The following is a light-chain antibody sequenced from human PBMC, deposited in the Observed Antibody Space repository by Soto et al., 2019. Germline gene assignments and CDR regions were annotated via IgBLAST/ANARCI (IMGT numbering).Light chain of an antibody. J-gene: IGLJ2*01. CDR2: LNSDGSH. CDR3: QTWVTGIHI. CDR1: SGHSNYA. Sequence: QLVLTQSPSASASLGASVKLTCTLSSGHSNYAIAWHQQQPEKGPRFLMKLNSDGSHSKGDGIPDRFSGSSSGAERYLTISTLQSEDEADYYCQTWVTGIHIFSGGTKVTVL. V-gene: IGLV4-69*01.